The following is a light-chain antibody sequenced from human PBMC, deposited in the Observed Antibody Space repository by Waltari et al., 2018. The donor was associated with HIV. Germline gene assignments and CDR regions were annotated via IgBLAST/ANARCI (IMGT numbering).Light chain of an antibody. CDR2: AAS. Sequence: DIQLTQSPSFLSASVGDRVIITCRASQGISNYLAWYQQEPGKAPKLLVYAASTLQSGVPARFSGSGSVTELTLTISSLQPEDFATYYCLQSRSFPFTFGPGTKVDIK. V-gene: IGKV1-9*01. J-gene: IGKJ3*01. CDR1: QGISNY. CDR3: LQSRSFPFT.